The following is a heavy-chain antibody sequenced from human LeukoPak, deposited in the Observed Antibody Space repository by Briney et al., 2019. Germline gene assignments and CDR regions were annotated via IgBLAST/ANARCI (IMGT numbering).Heavy chain of an antibody. V-gene: IGHV4-4*07. J-gene: IGHJ3*02. CDR3: ARSPDYSNYFGSSDAFDI. CDR1: GGSISSYY. D-gene: IGHD4-11*01. CDR2: IYTSGST. Sequence: SETLSLTCTVSGGSISSYYWSWIRQPAGKGLEWIGRIYTSGSTNYNPSLKSRVTMSVDTSKNQFSLKLSSVTAADTAVYYCARSPDYSNYFGSSDAFDIWGQGTMVTVSS.